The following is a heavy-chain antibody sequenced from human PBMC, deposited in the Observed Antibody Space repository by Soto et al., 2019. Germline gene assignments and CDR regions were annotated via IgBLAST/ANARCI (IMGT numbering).Heavy chain of an antibody. CDR3: AKDSDYFGSGSYYNH. J-gene: IGHJ4*02. CDR2: ISGSGGST. D-gene: IGHD3-10*01. CDR1: GFTFSSYV. Sequence: PGGSRRLSCAASGFTFSSYVMTWFPQAPGKGLEWVSGISGSGGSTYYADSVKGRFTISRDNSKNTLYLQMNSLRAEDTAVYYCAKDSDYFGSGSYYNHWGQGALVTVSS. V-gene: IGHV3-23*01.